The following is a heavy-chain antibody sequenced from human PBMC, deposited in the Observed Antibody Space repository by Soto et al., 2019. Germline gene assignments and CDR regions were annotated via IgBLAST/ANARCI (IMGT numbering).Heavy chain of an antibody. CDR1: GYSFTSYW. D-gene: IGHD3-9*01. J-gene: IGHJ4*02. Sequence: GESLKISCKGSGYSFTSYWIGWVRQMPGKGLEWMGIIYPGDSDTRYSPSFQGQVTISADKSISTAYLQWSSLKASDTAMYYCAIYVLRYFDWLSPGDYWGQGTLVTVSS. V-gene: IGHV5-51*01. CDR2: IYPGDSDT. CDR3: AIYVLRYFDWLSPGDY.